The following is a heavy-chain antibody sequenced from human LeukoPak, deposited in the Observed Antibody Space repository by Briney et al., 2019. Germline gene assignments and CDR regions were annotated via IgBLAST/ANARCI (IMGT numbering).Heavy chain of an antibody. J-gene: IGHJ4*02. V-gene: IGHV4-59*08. D-gene: IGHD6-19*01. Sequence: SETLSLTCTVSGGPISSYYWSWIRQPPGKGLEWIGYIYYSGSTNYNPSLKSRVTISVDTSKNQFSLKLSSVTAADTAVYYCARQQWLVLNQYYFDYWGQGTLVTVSS. CDR2: IYYSGST. CDR1: GGPISSYY. CDR3: ARQQWLVLNQYYFDY.